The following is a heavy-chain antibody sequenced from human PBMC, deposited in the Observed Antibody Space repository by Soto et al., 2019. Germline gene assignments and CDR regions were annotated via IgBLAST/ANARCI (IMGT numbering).Heavy chain of an antibody. CDR3: ARGGDVVVVAATPPTPLPLDY. Sequence: ASVKVSCKASGGTFSSYTISWVRQAPGQGLEWMGRIIPILGIANYAQKFQGRVTITADKSTSTAYMELSSLRSEDTAVYCCARGGDVVVVAATPPTPLPLDYWGQGTLVTVS. CDR2: IIPILGIA. D-gene: IGHD2-15*01. J-gene: IGHJ4*02. V-gene: IGHV1-69*02. CDR1: GGTFSSYT.